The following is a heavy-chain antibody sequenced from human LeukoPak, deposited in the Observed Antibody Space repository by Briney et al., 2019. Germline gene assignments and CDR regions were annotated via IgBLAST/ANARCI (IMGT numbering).Heavy chain of an antibody. CDR2: ISSSSSYI. D-gene: IGHD4-23*01. J-gene: IGHJ3*02. CDR1: GFTFSSYS. V-gene: IGHV3-21*01. CDR3: ARDYPDYGGGEGAFDI. Sequence: PGGSLRLSCAASGFTFSSYSMNWVRQAPGKGLEWVSSISSSSSYIYYADSVKGRFTISRDNAKNSLYLQMNSLRAEDTAVYYCARDYPDYGGGEGAFDIWGRGTMVTVSS.